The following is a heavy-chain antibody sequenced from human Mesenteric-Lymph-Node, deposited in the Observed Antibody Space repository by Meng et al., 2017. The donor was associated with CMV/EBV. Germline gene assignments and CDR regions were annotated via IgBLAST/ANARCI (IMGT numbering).Heavy chain of an antibody. CDR2: VHHSGTT. J-gene: IGHJ4*02. CDR1: GDSISNSTYY. CDR3: ARRGNYDSDYSEY. Sequence: QLQLQESGPGLWKPSETLSFSCIVSGDSISNSTYYWTWIRQPPGKGLEWIGSVHHSGTTYYNPSLKGRLTISVDTSANLFSLRLTTVTAADTATYYCARRGNYDSDYSEYWGQGTLVTVSS. V-gene: IGHV4-39*01. D-gene: IGHD3-22*01.